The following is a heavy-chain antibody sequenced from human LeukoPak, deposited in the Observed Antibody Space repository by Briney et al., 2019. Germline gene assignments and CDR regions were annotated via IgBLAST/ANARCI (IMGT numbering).Heavy chain of an antibody. V-gene: IGHV3-21*01. CDR2: ISSSSTYI. CDR3: ARGGIAVAGDDL. Sequence: GGSLRLSCAASGFTLSNYAMSWVRQAPGKGLEWVSAISSSSTYIYYADSVKGRFNISRDNSKSTLFLQMYSLRVEDTAVYYCARGGIAVAGDDLWGQGTLVTVSA. D-gene: IGHD6-19*01. J-gene: IGHJ5*02. CDR1: GFTLSNYA.